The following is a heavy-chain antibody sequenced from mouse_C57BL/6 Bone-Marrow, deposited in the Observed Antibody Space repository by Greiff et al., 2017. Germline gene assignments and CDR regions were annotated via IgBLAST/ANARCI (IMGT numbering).Heavy chain of an antibody. J-gene: IGHJ4*01. CDR3: ARGGKFSTRVVGAMDY. CDR2: IDPSDSYT. D-gene: IGHD1-1*01. CDR1: GYTFTSYW. V-gene: IGHV1-50*01. Sequence: VQLQQPGAELVKPGASVKLSCKASGYTFTSYWMQWVKQRPGQGLEWIGQIDPSDSYTNYNQKFKGKATLTADTSSSTAYMQLSSLTSEGSAVYYCARGGKFSTRVVGAMDYWGRGTSVTVSA.